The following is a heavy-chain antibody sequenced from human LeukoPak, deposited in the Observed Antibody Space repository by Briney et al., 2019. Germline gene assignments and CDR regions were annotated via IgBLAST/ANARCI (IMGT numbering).Heavy chain of an antibody. Sequence: PSETLSLTCTVSGGSISSDYWSWSRQPPGKGLEWIGYIYYSGSTNYNPSLKSRVTISVDTSKNQFSLKLSSVTAADTAVYYCARQSTVVAAYSYWFDPWGQGTLVSVSS. V-gene: IGHV4-59*08. CDR2: IYYSGST. J-gene: IGHJ5*02. CDR3: ARQSTVVAAYSYWFDP. CDR1: GGSISSDY. D-gene: IGHD2-15*01.